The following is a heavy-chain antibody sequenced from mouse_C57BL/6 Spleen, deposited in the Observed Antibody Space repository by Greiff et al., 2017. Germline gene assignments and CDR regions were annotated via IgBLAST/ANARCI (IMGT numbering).Heavy chain of an antibody. D-gene: IGHD1-1*01. CDR2: LDPSDSYT. J-gene: IGHJ2*01. CDR1: GYTFTSYW. V-gene: IGHV1-69*01. CDR3: ARRRGSSHFDY. Sequence: QVQLQQPGAELVMPGASVKLSCKASGYTFTSYWMHWVKQRPGQGLEWIGELDPSDSYTNYNQKFKGKSTLTVDKSSSTAYMQLSSLTSADSAVYYCARRRGSSHFDYWGQGTTLTVSS.